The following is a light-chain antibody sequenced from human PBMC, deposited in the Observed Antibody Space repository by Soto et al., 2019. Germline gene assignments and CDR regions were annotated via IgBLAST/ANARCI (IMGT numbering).Light chain of an antibody. CDR3: QKYNGTPRT. CDR1: QDISGH. V-gene: IGKV1-27*01. J-gene: IGKJ1*01. CDR2: EAS. Sequence: DIQVTQSPSSLSASVGDRVTITCRASQDISGHLAWYQQKPGKVPKLLIYEASTCQSRVPSRFSASGSGTDFTLTISSLQPEDVATYYCQKYNGTPRTFGQGTKVELK.